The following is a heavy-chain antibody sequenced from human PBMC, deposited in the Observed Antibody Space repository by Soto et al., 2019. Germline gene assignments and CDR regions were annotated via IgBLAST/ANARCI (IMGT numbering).Heavy chain of an antibody. Sequence: QVQLVQSGAEVKKPGSSVKVSCKASGGTFSSYTISWVRQAPGQGLEWMGRIIPILGIANYTQKFQGRVTITADKSTSTAYMELSSLRSEDTAVYYCARGQRPADLDYWGQGTLVTVSS. CDR3: ARGQRPADLDY. J-gene: IGHJ4*02. CDR2: IIPILGIA. CDR1: GGTFSSYT. V-gene: IGHV1-69*02.